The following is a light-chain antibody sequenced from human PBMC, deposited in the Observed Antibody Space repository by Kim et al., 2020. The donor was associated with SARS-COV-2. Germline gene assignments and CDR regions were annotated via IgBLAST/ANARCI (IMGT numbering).Light chain of an antibody. CDR3: QPWDSITGV. Sequence: GSPGQTASSTCSGDKLGEKYACWYQQKPGQSPVLVIHQDTKRPSGIPERFSGSNSGNTATLTISGTQAMDEADYYCQPWDSITGVFGGGTQLTVL. J-gene: IGLJ2*01. CDR1: KLGEKY. V-gene: IGLV3-1*01. CDR2: QDT.